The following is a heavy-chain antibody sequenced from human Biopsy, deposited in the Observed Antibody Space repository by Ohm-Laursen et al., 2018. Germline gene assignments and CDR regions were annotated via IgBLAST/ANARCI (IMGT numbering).Heavy chain of an antibody. CDR1: GGSIRSDY. CDR3: ARATNSTGWPYYYFYGMDV. CDR2: IYYSGST. V-gene: IGHV4-59*01. Sequence: GTLSLTCTVSGGSIRSDYWSWIRQTPGKGLEWIGYIYYSGSTNYNPSLKSRVTISVDTSKNQFSLRLNSVTPADTAVYYCARATNSTGWPYYYFYGMDVWGQGTTVTVSS. J-gene: IGHJ6*02. D-gene: IGHD2/OR15-2a*01.